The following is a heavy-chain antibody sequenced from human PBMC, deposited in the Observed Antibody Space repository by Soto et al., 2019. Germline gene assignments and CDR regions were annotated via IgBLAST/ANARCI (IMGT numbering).Heavy chain of an antibody. CDR2: IRSKAYGGTT. V-gene: IGHV3-49*03. J-gene: IGHJ6*03. CDR3: TIFWSGYYTYYYYCMDV. Sequence: GGSLRLSCTASGFTFGDYAMSWFHQAPGKGLEWVGFIRSKAYGGTTEYAASVKGRFTISRDDSKSIAYLQMNSLKTEDTAVYYCTIFWSGYYTYYYYCMDVWGKGTTVTVSS. D-gene: IGHD3-3*01. CDR1: GFTFGDYA.